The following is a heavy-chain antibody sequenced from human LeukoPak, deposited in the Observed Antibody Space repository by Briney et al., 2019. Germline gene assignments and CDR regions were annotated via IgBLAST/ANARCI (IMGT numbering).Heavy chain of an antibody. CDR1: GFAFCSYA. CDR2: ISGSGGST. Sequence: PGVYVRLYCAASGFAFCSYAMSWVRQAPGQGLEWVIAISGSGGSTYYVNSVKGRFTSSRDNSKNTLYLQMNSLRAEDTAVYYCAKDKGYSSSSRGIDYWGQGTLVTVSS. V-gene: IGHV3-23*01. J-gene: IGHJ4*02. CDR3: AKDKGYSSSSRGIDY. D-gene: IGHD6-6*01.